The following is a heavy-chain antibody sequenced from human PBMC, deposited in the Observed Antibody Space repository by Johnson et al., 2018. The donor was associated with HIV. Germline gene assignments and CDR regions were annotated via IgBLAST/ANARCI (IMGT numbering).Heavy chain of an antibody. CDR1: GFTVSGNY. J-gene: IGHJ3*02. CDR3: AKGPAAVFGLVADI. Sequence: EVQVVESGGGLVQPGGSLRLSCAASGFTVSGNYMSWVRQAPGKGLEWVSVIYSGYSRYYADSVKDRFTIFRDNSRNTLYLQMNSLRVDDTAVYYCAKGPAAVFGLVADIWGQGTKVTVSS. D-gene: IGHD3/OR15-3a*01. V-gene: IGHV3-66*01. CDR2: IYSGYSR.